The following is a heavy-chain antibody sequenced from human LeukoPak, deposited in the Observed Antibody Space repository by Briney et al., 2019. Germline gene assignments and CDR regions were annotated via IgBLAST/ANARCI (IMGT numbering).Heavy chain of an antibody. Sequence: PSETLSLTCTVSGGSISSYYWSWIRQPPGKGLEWIGYIYYSGSTNYNPSLKSRVTISVDTSKNQFSLKLSSVTAADTAVYYCTGGYYYGSGLYYYMDVWGKGTTVTISS. J-gene: IGHJ6*03. CDR2: IYYSGST. CDR1: GGSISSYY. V-gene: IGHV4-59*01. D-gene: IGHD3-10*01. CDR3: TGGYYYGSGLYYYMDV.